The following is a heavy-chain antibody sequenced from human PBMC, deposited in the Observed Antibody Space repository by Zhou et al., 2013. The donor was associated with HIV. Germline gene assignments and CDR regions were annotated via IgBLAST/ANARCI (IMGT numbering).Heavy chain of an antibody. CDR1: GGTFSSYA. CDR2: IIPIFGTA. Sequence: QVQLVQSGAEVKKPGSSVKVSCKASGGTFSSYAISWVRQAPGQGLEWMGRIIPIFGTANYAQKFQGRVTITADESTSTAYMELSRLRSDDTAVYYCARDPGVVAATPFYYYGMDVWGQGTTVTVSS. CDR3: ARDPGVVAATPFYYYGMDV. J-gene: IGHJ6*02. V-gene: IGHV1-69*13. D-gene: IGHD2-15*01.